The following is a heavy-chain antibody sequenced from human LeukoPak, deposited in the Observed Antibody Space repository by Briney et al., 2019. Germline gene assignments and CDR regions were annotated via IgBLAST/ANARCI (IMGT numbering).Heavy chain of an antibody. Sequence: GGSLRLSCAASGFTFSSYSMNWVRQAPGKGLEWVSSISSSSSYIYYADSVKGRFTISRDNAKNTLYLQMNSLRAEDTAVYYCARDNPDGYSYGLDYWGQGTLVTVSS. J-gene: IGHJ4*02. D-gene: IGHD5-18*01. CDR2: ISSSSSYI. CDR1: GFTFSSYS. V-gene: IGHV3-21*01. CDR3: ARDNPDGYSYGLDY.